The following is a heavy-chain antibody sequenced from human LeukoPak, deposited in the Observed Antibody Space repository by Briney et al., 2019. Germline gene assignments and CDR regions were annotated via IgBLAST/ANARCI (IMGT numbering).Heavy chain of an antibody. CDR3: ARGASTMIKFDP. J-gene: IGHJ5*02. CDR2: MNPNSGNT. D-gene: IGHD3-22*01. Sequence: ASVKVSCKASGYTFTSYDINWVRQATGQGLEWMGWMNPNSGNTGYAQKFQGRVTMTRNTSISTAYMELSSLRSEDTAVYHCARGASTMIKFDPWGQGTLVTVSS. V-gene: IGHV1-8*01. CDR1: GYTFTSYD.